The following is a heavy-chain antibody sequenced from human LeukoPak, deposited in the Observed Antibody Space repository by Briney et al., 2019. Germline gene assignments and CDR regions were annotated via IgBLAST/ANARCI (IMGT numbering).Heavy chain of an antibody. J-gene: IGHJ6*03. D-gene: IGHD2-2*01. CDR1: GGTFSSYA. CDR2: IIPIFGTA. Sequence: SVKVSCKASGGTFSSYAISWVRQAPGQGLEWMGRIIPIFGTANYAQKFQGRVTITTDESTSTAYMELSSLRSEDTAVYYCASGYCSSTSCYGYYYYYYMDVWGKGTTVTVSS. CDR3: ASGYCSSTSCYGYYYYYYMDV. V-gene: IGHV1-69*05.